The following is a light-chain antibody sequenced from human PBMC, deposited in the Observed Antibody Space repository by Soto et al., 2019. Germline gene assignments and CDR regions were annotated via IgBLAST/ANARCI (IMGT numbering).Light chain of an antibody. Sequence: QSALTQPRSVSGSPGQSVTISCTGTSSDVGGYRFVSWYQQHPGKAPKLLVYDVSKWPSGVPPRFSGSKSGNTASLTISGLQAEDEADYYCCSYAGSSTWVFGGGTKVTVL. J-gene: IGLJ3*02. V-gene: IGLV2-11*01. CDR1: SSDVGGYRF. CDR3: CSYAGSSTWV. CDR2: DVS.